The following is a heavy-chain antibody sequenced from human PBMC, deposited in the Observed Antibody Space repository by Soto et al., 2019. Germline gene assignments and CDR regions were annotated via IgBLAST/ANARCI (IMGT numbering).Heavy chain of an antibody. V-gene: IGHV3-23*01. Sequence: EVQLLESGGGLVQPGGSLRLSCAASGFTFSSYAMSWVHQAPGKGLEWVSAISGSGGSTYYADSVKGRFTISRDNSKNTLYLQMNSLRAEDTAVYYCAKDRSGRFSSKLWDYWGQGTLVTVSS. D-gene: IGHD1-26*01. J-gene: IGHJ4*02. CDR3: AKDRSGRFSSKLWDY. CDR2: ISGSGGST. CDR1: GFTFSSYA.